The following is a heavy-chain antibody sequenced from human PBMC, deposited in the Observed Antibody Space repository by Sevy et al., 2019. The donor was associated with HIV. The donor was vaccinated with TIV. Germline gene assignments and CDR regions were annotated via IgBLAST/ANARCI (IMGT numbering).Heavy chain of an antibody. CDR2: IWYDGSNK. CDR3: ARDEAPMAQGDYYYYYGMDV. J-gene: IGHJ6*02. D-gene: IGHD3-10*01. V-gene: IGHV3-33*01. Sequence: GGSLRLSCAASGFTFSSYGMHWVRQAPGKGLEWVAVIWYDGSNKYYADSGKGRFTISRDNSKNTLYLQMNSLRAEDTAVYYCARDEAPMAQGDYYYYYGMDVWGQGTTVTVSS. CDR1: GFTFSSYG.